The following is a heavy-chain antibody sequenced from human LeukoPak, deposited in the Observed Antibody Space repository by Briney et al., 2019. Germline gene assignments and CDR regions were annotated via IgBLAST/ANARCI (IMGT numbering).Heavy chain of an antibody. D-gene: IGHD2-2*03. CDR3: AGGPWIWSYDY. CDR2: IYHSGGA. V-gene: IGHV4-34*01. CDR1: GGSFSISY. J-gene: IGHJ4*02. Sequence: PSETLSLTCGVSGGSFSISYWSWIRQPPGKGLEWIGQIYHSGGANYNPSLRSRVTISIDTSKNQLSLRLSSVTAADTAVYYCAGGPWIWSYDYWGQGTLVTVSS.